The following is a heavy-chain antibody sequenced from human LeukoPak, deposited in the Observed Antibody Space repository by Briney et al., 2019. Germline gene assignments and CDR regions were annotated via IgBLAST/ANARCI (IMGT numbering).Heavy chain of an antibody. D-gene: IGHD3-22*01. V-gene: IGHV1-24*01. Sequence: ASVNVSCKASGYTFTGYYMHWVRQAPGKGLEWMGGFDPEHGETIYAQKFQGRVTMTEGTSTDTAYMELSSLRSEDTAVYYCATGRLYYDRRGYYENDAFDTWGQGTMVTVSS. CDR2: FDPEHGET. J-gene: IGHJ3*02. CDR1: GYTFTGYY. CDR3: ATGRLYYDRRGYYENDAFDT.